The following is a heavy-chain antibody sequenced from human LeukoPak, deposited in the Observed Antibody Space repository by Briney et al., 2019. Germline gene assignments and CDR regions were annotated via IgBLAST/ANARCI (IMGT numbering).Heavy chain of an antibody. J-gene: IGHJ4*02. CDR1: GYSFTAYY. Sequence: ASVKVSCKTSGYSFTAYYMHWVRQAPGQGLEWMGWINPNSGGTNYAQKFQGRVTMTRDTSISTAYMELSSLRSEDTAVYYCARGTYYGSGSYFTYYFDYWGQGTLVTVSS. CDR3: ARGTYYGSGSYFTYYFDY. V-gene: IGHV1-2*02. CDR2: INPNSGGT. D-gene: IGHD3-10*01.